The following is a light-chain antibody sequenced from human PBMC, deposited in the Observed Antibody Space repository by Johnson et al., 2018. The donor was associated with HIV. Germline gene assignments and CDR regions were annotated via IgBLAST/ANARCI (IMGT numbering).Light chain of an antibody. CDR3: GTWDSSLSSYV. Sequence: QFVLTQPPSVSAAPGQRVNISCSGNISNIESYFVSWYQQLPGAAPTLLIYEDNKRPSGIPDRFSGSKSGTSATLGITGLQTGDEADYYCGTWDSSLSSYVFGTGTKVTVL. J-gene: IGLJ1*01. CDR2: EDN. V-gene: IGLV1-51*02. CDR1: ISNIESYF.